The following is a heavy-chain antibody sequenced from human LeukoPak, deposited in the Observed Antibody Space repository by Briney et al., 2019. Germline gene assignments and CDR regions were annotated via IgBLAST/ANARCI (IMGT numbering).Heavy chain of an antibody. CDR1: GYTFTTYG. J-gene: IGHJ4*02. CDR3: ARDTFVAVAAVY. CDR2: ISAYNGNT. V-gene: IGHV1-18*01. D-gene: IGHD6-19*01. Sequence: ASVKVSCKSSGYTFTTYGISWVRQAPGQGLEWMGWISAYNGNTNYAQKFQGRVTMTTDTSTSTAYMELRSLRSDDTAVYYCARDTFVAVAAVYWGQGTLVTVSS.